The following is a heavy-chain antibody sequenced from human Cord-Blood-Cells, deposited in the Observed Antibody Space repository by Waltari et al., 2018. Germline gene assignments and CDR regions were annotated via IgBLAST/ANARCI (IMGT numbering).Heavy chain of an antibody. J-gene: IGHJ4*02. CDR2: IYYSGST. V-gene: IGHV4-39*01. CDR3: ARVGITVPDY. Sequence: QLQLQESGPGLVKPSETLSITCTVSGGSISSSSYYWGWLRQPPGKGLEWIGSIYYSGSTYYNPSLKSRVTISVDTSKNQFSLKLSSVTAADTAVYYCARVGITVPDYWGQGTLVTVSS. D-gene: IGHD3-16*01. CDR1: GGSISSSSYY.